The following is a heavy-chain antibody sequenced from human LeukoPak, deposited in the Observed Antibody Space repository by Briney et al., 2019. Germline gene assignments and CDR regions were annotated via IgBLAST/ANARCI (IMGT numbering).Heavy chain of an antibody. J-gene: IGHJ4*02. Sequence: AGGSLRLSCVASGFIFDDYAMHWVRQAPGKGLEWVSDISWNSGNVGYADSVKGRFTISRDNAKNSLYLQMNSLRTDDTAFYYCAKDRGYGSGSYGHFDYWGQGALVTASS. CDR1: GFIFDDYA. V-gene: IGHV3-9*01. D-gene: IGHD3-10*01. CDR3: AKDRGYGSGSYGHFDY. CDR2: ISWNSGNV.